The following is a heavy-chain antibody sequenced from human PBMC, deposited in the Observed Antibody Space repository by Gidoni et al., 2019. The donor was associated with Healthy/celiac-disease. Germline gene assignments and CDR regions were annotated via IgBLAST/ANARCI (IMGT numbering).Heavy chain of an antibody. CDR1: GGSISSGSYY. V-gene: IGHV4-61*02. J-gene: IGHJ5*02. CDR2: IYASEFT. D-gene: IGHD4-17*01. Sequence: QVQLQESGPGLVKPSQTLSLTCTVSGGSISSGSYYWSWIRQPAGKGLEWIGRIYASEFTNYNPSLKSRVTISVDTSKNHFSLKLSSVTAADTAVYYCARDLRIRSTSLGNWFDPWGQGTLVTVSS. CDR3: ARDLRIRSTSLGNWFDP.